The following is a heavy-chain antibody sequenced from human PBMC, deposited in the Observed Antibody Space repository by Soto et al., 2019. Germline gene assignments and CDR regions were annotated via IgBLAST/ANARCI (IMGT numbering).Heavy chain of an antibody. CDR3: AKEVGMAARDTRGDFDY. J-gene: IGHJ4*02. CDR1: GFTFSSHA. V-gene: IGHV3-23*01. D-gene: IGHD6-13*01. CDR2: VRGSAGST. Sequence: EVQLLESGGGLVQPGDSLRLSCAASGFTFSSHAMSWVRQAPGKGLEWVSAVRGSAGSTYYEDSVKGRFTISRDNSKNTLYLQMNSLRAEDTAIYYCAKEVGMAARDTRGDFDYWGQGTLVTVSS.